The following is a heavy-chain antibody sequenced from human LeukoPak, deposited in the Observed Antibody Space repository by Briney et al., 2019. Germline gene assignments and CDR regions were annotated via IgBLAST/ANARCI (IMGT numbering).Heavy chain of an antibody. J-gene: IGHJ4*02. V-gene: IGHV3-7*01. D-gene: IGHD6-13*01. CDR2: IRQDGSEK. CDR1: GFTFSRYW. Sequence: PGGSLRLSCAASGFTFSRYWMSWVRQAPGKALEWVAIIRQDGSEKYYVDSVKGRFTISRDNAQNSLYLQMNSLRAEDTAVYYCVREDIGEIAAAKSHFDYWGQGTLVTVSS. CDR3: VREDIGEIAAAKSHFDY.